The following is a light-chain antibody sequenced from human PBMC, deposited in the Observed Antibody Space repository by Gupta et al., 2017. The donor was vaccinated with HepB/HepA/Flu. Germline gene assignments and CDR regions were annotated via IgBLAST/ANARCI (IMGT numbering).Light chain of an antibody. CDR1: QNLDRY. J-gene: IGKJ4*01. Sequence: DIPMTPTPASLSAAVGDRITNTCRASQNLDRYLNWFQQRPGKAPKLLIYMASTLQTGVPSRISGTGSGTDFTLTISSLQPEDFATYFCQQTYSPPLTFGGGTKVEIK. CDR3: QQTYSPPLT. CDR2: MAS. V-gene: IGKV1-39*01.